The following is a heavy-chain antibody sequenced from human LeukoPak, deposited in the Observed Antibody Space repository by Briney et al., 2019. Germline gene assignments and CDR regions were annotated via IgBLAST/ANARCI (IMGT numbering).Heavy chain of an antibody. J-gene: IGHJ4*02. CDR2: IYSGGST. CDR1: GYTVSSNY. V-gene: IGHV3-53*01. CDR3: ARVSPEVTLDY. Sequence: GGSLRLSCAASGYTVSSNYMSWVRQAPGKGLEWVSVIYSGGSTYYADSVKGRFTISRDNSKNTLYLQMNSLRAEDTAVYYCARVSPEVTLDYWGQGTLVTVSS. D-gene: IGHD2-21*02.